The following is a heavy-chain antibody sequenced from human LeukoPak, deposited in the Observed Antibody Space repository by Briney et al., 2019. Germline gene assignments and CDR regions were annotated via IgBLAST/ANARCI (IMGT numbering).Heavy chain of an antibody. CDR2: IKSKSNGGTT. J-gene: IGHJ3*02. CDR1: GFTFSSYA. CDR3: TTDFHYYDSSGYYSLAAFDI. Sequence: GGSLRLSCVASGFTFSSYAMSWVRQAPGRGLEWVGRIKSKSNGGTTDYAAPVKGRFTISRDDSKNTLYLQMNSLKTEDTAVYYCTTDFHYYDSSGYYSLAAFDIWGQGTMVTVSS. V-gene: IGHV3-15*01. D-gene: IGHD3-22*01.